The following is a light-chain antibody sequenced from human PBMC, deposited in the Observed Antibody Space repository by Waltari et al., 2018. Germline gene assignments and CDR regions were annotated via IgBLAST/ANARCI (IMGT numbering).Light chain of an antibody. Sequence: SFERIQPTPASAPSRQTGSVSCSPDKMRDKYVYWYQQKPGQSPMLVMFQDNKRPSGIPERFSGSNSGNTATLTISETQAIDEADYYCQAWDSNVAVFGRGTKVTVL. CDR3: QAWDSNVAV. CDR1: KMRDKY. CDR2: QDN. V-gene: IGLV3-1*01. J-gene: IGLJ3*02.